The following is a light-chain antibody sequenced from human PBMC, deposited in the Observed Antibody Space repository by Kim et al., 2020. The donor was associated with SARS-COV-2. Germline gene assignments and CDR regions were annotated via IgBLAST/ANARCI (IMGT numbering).Light chain of an antibody. CDR2: DAS. Sequence: AFEGAMVPLPCRASQGTGDFLAWYQQKPGKAPRVLIYDASTLQRGVPSRFSGSGSGTDFTLTISSLQPEDFATYYCQQLSNYPITFGQGTRLEIK. J-gene: IGKJ5*01. V-gene: IGKV1-9*01. CDR3: QQLSNYPIT. CDR1: QGTGDF.